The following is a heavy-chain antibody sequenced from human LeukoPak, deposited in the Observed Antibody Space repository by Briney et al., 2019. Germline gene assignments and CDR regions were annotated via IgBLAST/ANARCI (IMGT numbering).Heavy chain of an antibody. V-gene: IGHV3-13*01. CDR1: GFTFNDYD. CDR3: ARVAKERVGGVYYFDY. CDR2: IGTAGDT. J-gene: IGHJ4*02. D-gene: IGHD1-1*01. Sequence: GGSLRLSCAASGFTFNDYDMHWVRQATGKGLEWVSAIGTAGDTYYTGSVKGRFTIPRENAKNSLYLQMNSLRAGDTAVYYCARVAKERVGGVYYFDYWGQGTLVTVSS.